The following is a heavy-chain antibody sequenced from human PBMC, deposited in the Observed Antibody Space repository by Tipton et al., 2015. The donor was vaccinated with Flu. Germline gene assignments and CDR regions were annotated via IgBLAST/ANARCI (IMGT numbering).Heavy chain of an antibody. V-gene: IGHV3-11*01. CDR3: AREMAYCSSTRCHNLYGKDV. J-gene: IGHJ6*02. CDR2: VSSSSSTK. Sequence: AVSGFTFSDYYMSWIRQAPGKGLEWVSYVSSSSSTKYYADSVKGRFTISRDNAKKSLYLQMNSLRAEETAVYYCAREMAYCSSTRCHNLYGKDVWGQSTTVTVSS. D-gene: IGHD2-2*02. CDR1: GFTFSDYY.